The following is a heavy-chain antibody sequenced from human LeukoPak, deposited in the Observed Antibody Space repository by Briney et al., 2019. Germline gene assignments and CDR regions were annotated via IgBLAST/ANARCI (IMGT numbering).Heavy chain of an antibody. CDR2: IYYSGST. V-gene: IGHV4-59*01. J-gene: IGHJ2*01. Sequence: SETLSLTCTVSGGSISSYYWSWIRQPPGKGLEWIGYIYYSGSTNYNPSLKSRVTISVDTSKSQFSLKLSSVTAADTAVYYCARGDYGDFTHRYFDLWGRGTLVTVSS. CDR1: GGSISSYY. CDR3: ARGDYGDFTHRYFDL. D-gene: IGHD4-17*01.